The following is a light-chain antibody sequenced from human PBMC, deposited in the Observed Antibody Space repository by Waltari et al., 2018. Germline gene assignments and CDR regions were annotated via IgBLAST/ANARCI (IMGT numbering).Light chain of an antibody. CDR3: QQSYSTPRT. Sequence: DIQMTQSPSSLSASVGHRVTITCRASQSISSYLNWYQQKPGKAPKLLIYAESSLQSGVPSRFSGSGSGTDFTLTISSLQPEDFATYYCQQSYSTPRTFGQGTKVEIK. J-gene: IGKJ1*01. V-gene: IGKV1-39*01. CDR1: QSISSY. CDR2: AES.